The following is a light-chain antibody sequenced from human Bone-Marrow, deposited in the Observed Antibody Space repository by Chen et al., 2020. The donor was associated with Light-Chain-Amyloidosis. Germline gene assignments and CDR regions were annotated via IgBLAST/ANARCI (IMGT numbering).Light chain of an antibody. CDR3: SSFTSSSSYV. Sequence: QSALTQPASVSGSPGQSITISCTGTSGDVGTYNYVSWYQQHPGKAPKVMFYAVINRPSGVSNRFSGSRSGNTASLTISGLQAEDEADYYCSSFTSSSSYVFGPGTKVTVL. J-gene: IGLJ1*01. CDR2: AVI. V-gene: IGLV2-14*01. CDR1: SGDVGTYNY.